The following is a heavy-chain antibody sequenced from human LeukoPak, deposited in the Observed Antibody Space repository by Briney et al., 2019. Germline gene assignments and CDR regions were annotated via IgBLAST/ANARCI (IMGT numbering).Heavy chain of an antibody. D-gene: IGHD3-22*01. CDR2: ISAYNGNT. J-gene: IGHJ4*02. CDR3: ARMYYYDSTGYYYGDY. V-gene: IGHV1-18*01. Sequence: ASVKVSCKASGYTFTSYGISWVRQAPGQGLEWMGWISAYNGNTNYAQKLQGRVTMTTDTSTSTAYVELRSLRSDDTAVYYCARMYYYDSTGYYYGDYWGQGTLVTVSS. CDR1: GYTFTSYG.